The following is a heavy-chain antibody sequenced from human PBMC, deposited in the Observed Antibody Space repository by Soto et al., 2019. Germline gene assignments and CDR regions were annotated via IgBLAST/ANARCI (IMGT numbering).Heavy chain of an antibody. V-gene: IGHV3-30-3*01. J-gene: IGHJ4*02. CDR3: ARGVGIAAAGTCDY. Sequence: QVQLVESGGGVVQPGRSLRLYYAASRFTFSSYAMHWVRQAPGKGLEWVAVISYDGSNKYYADSVKGRFTISRDNSKNTLYLQMNSLRAEDTAVYYCARGVGIAAAGTCDYWGQGTLVTVSS. CDR2: ISYDGSNK. D-gene: IGHD6-13*01. CDR1: RFTFSSYA.